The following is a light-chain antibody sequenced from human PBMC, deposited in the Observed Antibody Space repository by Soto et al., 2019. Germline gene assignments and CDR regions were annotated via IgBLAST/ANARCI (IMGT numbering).Light chain of an antibody. V-gene: IGKV1-5*03. CDR1: QSIRSC. Sequence: IHISQSPSTLSASVGGTVTITCRASQSIRSCLAWYQQKPGIAPTLLIYKASTLQTGVPSRFSGSGYGKVFTLTISRLQPDDTATYYCQQYDVYSTFGQGTKVDIK. J-gene: IGKJ1*01. CDR3: QQYDVYST. CDR2: KAS.